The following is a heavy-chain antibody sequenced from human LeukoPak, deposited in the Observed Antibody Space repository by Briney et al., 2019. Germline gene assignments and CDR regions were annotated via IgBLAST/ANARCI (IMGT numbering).Heavy chain of an antibody. D-gene: IGHD6-19*01. CDR3: ARVGRSGWTVDY. J-gene: IGHJ4*02. CDR1: GFAFSTYS. V-gene: IGHV3-48*04. CDR2: ISSRSSNI. Sequence: GGSLRLSCAASGFAFSTYSIDWVRQAPGKGLEWVSYISSRSSNIYHADSVKGRFTISRDNAKNSLHLQMNSLRAEDTAVYYCARVGRSGWTVDYGGQGTLVTVSS.